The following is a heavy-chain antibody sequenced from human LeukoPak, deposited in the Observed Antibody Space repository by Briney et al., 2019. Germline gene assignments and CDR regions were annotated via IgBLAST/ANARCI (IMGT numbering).Heavy chain of an antibody. D-gene: IGHD3-9*01. CDR1: GYGFTSYL. CDR3: ARPYYDSLTGYIDAFDI. Sequence: GESLNISCKGSGYGFTSYLIGWVRPMPGKGLGWMGIIYPSDSDNGYSPSFQGQVSISADKSISAAYLQWSSLKASDTAMYYCARPYYDSLTGYIDAFDIWGQGTMVTVSS. V-gene: IGHV5-51*01. J-gene: IGHJ3*02. CDR2: IYPSDSDN.